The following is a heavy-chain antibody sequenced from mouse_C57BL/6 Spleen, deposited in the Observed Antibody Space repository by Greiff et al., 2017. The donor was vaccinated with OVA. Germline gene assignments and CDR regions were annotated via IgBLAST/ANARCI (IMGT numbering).Heavy chain of an antibody. CDR1: GFTFSSYA. CDR2: ISDGGSYT. D-gene: IGHD4-1*01. Sequence: VQLKESGGGLVKPGGSLKLSCAASGFTFSSYAMSWVRQTPEKRLEWVATISDGGSYTSYTDNVKGRVTIYRDNAKNNLYLQMSHLKSEDTAIYYCARETGYAMDYWGQGTSVTVSS. V-gene: IGHV5-4*01. CDR3: ARETGYAMDY. J-gene: IGHJ4*01.